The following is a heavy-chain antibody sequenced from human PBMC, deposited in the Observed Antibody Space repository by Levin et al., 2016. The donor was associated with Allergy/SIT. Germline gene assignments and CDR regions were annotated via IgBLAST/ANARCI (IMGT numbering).Heavy chain of an antibody. V-gene: IGHV3-48*01. Sequence: GGSLRLSCAASGFTFSSYSMNWVRQAPGKGLEWVSYISSSSSTIYYADSVKGRFTISRDNAKNSLYLQMNSLRAEDTAVYYCARDRSRDGYNRDDYWGQGTLVTVSS. CDR2: ISSSSSTI. CDR1: GFTFSSYS. J-gene: IGHJ4*02. CDR3: ARDRSRDGYNRDDY. D-gene: IGHD5-24*01.